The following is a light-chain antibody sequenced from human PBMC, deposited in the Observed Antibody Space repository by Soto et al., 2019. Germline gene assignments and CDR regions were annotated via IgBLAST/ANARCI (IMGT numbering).Light chain of an antibody. CDR1: SSNIGSNT. J-gene: IGLJ1*01. CDR2: TNN. Sequence: QLVLTQPPSASGAPGQRVTISCSGSSSNIGSNTVNWYQQLPGTAPKLLIYTNNQRPSGVRDRFSGSRSGTSASLAISGLQSEDEADYYCAAWDDSLNGFVFGTGTKLTVL. CDR3: AAWDDSLNGFV. V-gene: IGLV1-44*01.